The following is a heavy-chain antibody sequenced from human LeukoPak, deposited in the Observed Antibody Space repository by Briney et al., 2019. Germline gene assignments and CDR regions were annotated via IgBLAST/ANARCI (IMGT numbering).Heavy chain of an antibody. D-gene: IGHD3-10*01. V-gene: IGHV3-33*01. CDR2: IWYDGTDK. Sequence: GGSLRLSCAASGFTFSSYGMHWVRQGPGKGLEWVTFIWYDGTDKNYADSVKGRFTISRDNSKNTLYLQMNSLRAEDTAVYYGARSGSTYYYGMDVWGQGTTVTVSS. J-gene: IGHJ6*02. CDR3: ARSGSTYYYGMDV. CDR1: GFTFSSYG.